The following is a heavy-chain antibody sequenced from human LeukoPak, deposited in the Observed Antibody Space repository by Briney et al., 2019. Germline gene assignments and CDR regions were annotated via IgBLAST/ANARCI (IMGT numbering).Heavy chain of an antibody. CDR3: ARDPHPVVRGVITWGLNWFDP. J-gene: IGHJ5*02. D-gene: IGHD3-10*01. Sequence: GGSLRLSCAASGFTFSSYEMNWVRQAPGKGLEWVSYISSSGSTIYYADSVKGRFTISRDNAKNSLYLQMSSLRAEDTAVYYCARDPHPVVRGVITWGLNWFDPWGQGTLVTVSS. V-gene: IGHV3-48*03. CDR2: ISSSGSTI. CDR1: GFTFSSYE.